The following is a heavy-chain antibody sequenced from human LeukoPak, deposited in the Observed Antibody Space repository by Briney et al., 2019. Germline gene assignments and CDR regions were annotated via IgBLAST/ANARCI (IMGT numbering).Heavy chain of an antibody. J-gene: IGHJ4*02. CDR2: FYVRGAT. CDR3: ARGDGYNFFDY. Sequence: GGCLRLSCAVSVFTVTKQYTRCVPHAPGRGLEWVSVFYVRGATYNADSVKGRFTISRDNTENTLYLQMKSRRAEDTAVYYCARGDGYNFFDYWGQGTLVTVSS. CDR1: VFTVTKQY. D-gene: IGHD5-24*01. V-gene: IGHV3-53*01.